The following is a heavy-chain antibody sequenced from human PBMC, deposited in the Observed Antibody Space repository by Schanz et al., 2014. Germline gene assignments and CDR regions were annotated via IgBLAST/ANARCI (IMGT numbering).Heavy chain of an antibody. D-gene: IGHD6-13*01. J-gene: IGHJ4*02. V-gene: IGHV3-33*08. CDR1: GFMFSSYG. Sequence: QVQLVESGGGVVQPGRSLRLSCAASGFMFSSYGMHWVRQAPGKGLEWVGVISYDGSKKSYADSVKGRFTISRDNSKNTLYLQMNSLRAEDTAVYYCARIGGSSFDSWGQGTLVTVSS. CDR2: ISYDGSKK. CDR3: ARIGGSSFDS.